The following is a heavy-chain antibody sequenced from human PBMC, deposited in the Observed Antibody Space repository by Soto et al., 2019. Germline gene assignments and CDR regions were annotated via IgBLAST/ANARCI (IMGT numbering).Heavy chain of an antibody. CDR2: IIPIFGTA. V-gene: IGHV1-69*12. CDR3: AREYSSSDGMDV. Sequence: QVQLVQSGAEVKKPGSSVKVSCKASGGTFSSYAISWVRQAPGQGLEWMGGIIPIFGTANYAQKFQGRVTIXAXXSTSTAYMELSSLRSEDTAVYYCAREYSSSDGMDVWGQGTTVTVSS. CDR1: GGTFSSYA. J-gene: IGHJ6*02. D-gene: IGHD6-6*01.